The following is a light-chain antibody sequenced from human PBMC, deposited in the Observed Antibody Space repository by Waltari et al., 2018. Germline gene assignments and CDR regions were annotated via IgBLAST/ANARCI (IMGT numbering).Light chain of an antibody. CDR3: SSYTSSSTLG. J-gene: IGLJ1*01. Sequence: QSALTQPASLSGSPGQSTTISCTGTSSDVGGYHSVSWYQQHPGKAPKLMIYDVSNRPSGVSNRFSGSKSGNTASLTISGLQAEDEADYYCSSYTSSSTLGFGTGTKVTVL. V-gene: IGLV2-14*03. CDR1: SSDVGGYHS. CDR2: DVS.